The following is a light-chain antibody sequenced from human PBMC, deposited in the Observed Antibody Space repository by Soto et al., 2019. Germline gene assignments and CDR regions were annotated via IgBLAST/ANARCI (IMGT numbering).Light chain of an antibody. Sequence: DIQMTQSPSSLSASVGDIVTITCRASQDIGNDLGWSQQRPGEAPKRLIYAASILQGGVPSRFSGSGSGTEFTLTIAGLQPEDFATYYCLQYSSYPYTLGQGTKLDIK. CDR1: QDIGND. V-gene: IGKV1-17*01. CDR2: AAS. J-gene: IGKJ2*01. CDR3: LQYSSYPYT.